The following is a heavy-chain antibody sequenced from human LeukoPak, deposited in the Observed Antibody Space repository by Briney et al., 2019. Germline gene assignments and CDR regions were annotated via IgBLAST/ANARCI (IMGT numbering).Heavy chain of an antibody. CDR3: VSSTGQQFIPYDY. J-gene: IGHJ4*01. CDR2: IYGDNAA. D-gene: IGHD6-13*01. V-gene: IGHV3-66*02. CDR1: AINVTTNY. Sequence: PGGSLRLSCAASAINVTTNYMTWIRQAPGKGLEWVSLIYGDNAAYYAESVRGRFIISRVSLKNTLFLQMNSLRAEDTAVYYCVSSTGQQFIPYDYWGHGTHVTVSS.